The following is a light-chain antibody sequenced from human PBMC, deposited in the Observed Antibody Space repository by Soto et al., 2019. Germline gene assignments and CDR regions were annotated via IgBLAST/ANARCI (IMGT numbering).Light chain of an antibody. J-gene: IGKJ2*01. CDR3: QQYGSSLYT. V-gene: IGKV3-20*01. CDR2: GAS. Sequence: EIVLTQSPGTLSLSPGERASLSCRASQSLWSSYLAWYQQKAGQAPRLLIYGASTRATGIPDRFSGSGSGTDFTLTISRLEPEDSAVYYCQQYGSSLYTFGQGTKLEIK. CDR1: QSLWSSY.